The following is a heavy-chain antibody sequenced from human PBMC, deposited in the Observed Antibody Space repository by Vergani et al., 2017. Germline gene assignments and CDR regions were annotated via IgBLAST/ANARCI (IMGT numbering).Heavy chain of an antibody. V-gene: IGHV3-23*01. CDR2: ISGSGGST. CDR1: GFTFSSYA. CDR3: AKGDYGSGSFLFDY. Sequence: EVQLLESGGGLVQPGGSLRLSCAASGFTFSSYAMSWVRQAPGKGLEWVSAISGSGGSTYYADSVKGRFTISRDNSKNTLYLQMNSLSADDTAVYYCAKGDYGSGSFLFDYWGQGTLVTVSS. D-gene: IGHD3-10*01. J-gene: IGHJ4*02.